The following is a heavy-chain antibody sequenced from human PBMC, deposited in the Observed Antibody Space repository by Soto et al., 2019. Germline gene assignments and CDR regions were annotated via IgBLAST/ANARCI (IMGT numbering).Heavy chain of an antibody. CDR3: ARDGRSLYDSSGYPTPVFDY. D-gene: IGHD3-22*01. J-gene: IGHJ4*02. Sequence: PGGSLRLSCAASGFTFSSYAMHWVRQAPGKGLEWVAVISYDGSNKYYADSVKGRFTISRDNSKNTLYLQMNSLRAEDTAVYYCARDGRSLYDSSGYPTPVFDYWGQGTLVTVSS. V-gene: IGHV3-30-3*01. CDR1: GFTFSSYA. CDR2: ISYDGSNK.